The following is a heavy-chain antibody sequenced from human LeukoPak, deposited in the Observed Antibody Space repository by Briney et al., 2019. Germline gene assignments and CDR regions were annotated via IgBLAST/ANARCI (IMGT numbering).Heavy chain of an antibody. D-gene: IGHD3-10*01. CDR3: ARSEFEAFDM. CDR2: INSNSNYM. CDR1: GFIFSYYS. V-gene: IGHV3-21*01. Sequence: GGSLRLSCAASGFIFSYYSMNWVRQAPEKGLEWVSSINSNSNYMSYADSVKGRFTISRDNAKNSLYLQMTSLRAEDTAVYYCARSEFEAFDMWGQGTMVTVSS. J-gene: IGHJ3*02.